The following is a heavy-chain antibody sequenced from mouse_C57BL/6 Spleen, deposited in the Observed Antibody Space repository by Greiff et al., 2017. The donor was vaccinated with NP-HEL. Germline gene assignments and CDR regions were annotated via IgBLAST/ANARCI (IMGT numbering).Heavy chain of an antibody. J-gene: IGHJ2*01. V-gene: IGHV1-61*01. CDR2: IYPSDSET. CDR3: AREETGGPFDY. D-gene: IGHD3-2*01. CDR1: GYTFTSYW. Sequence: VQLQQPGAELVRPGSSVKLSCKASGYTFTSYWMDWVKQRPGQGLEWIGNIYPSDSETHYNQKFKDKATLTVDKSSSTAYMQLSSLTSEDSAVYYCAREETGGPFDYWGQGTTLTVSS.